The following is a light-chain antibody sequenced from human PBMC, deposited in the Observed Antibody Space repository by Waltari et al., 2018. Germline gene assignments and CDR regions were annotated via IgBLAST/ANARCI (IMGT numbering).Light chain of an antibody. CDR2: YDD. CDR3: AAWDDKLSGPV. CDR1: NFNIGKNA. Sequence: QSVLTQPPSVSAAPRQRVTISCSGSNFNIGKNAVTWYLHLPGQAPKLLIYYDDMLSSGVSNRFSASKSGTSASLAVSGLQSGDEGDYYCAAWDDKLSGPVFGGGTKLTVL. J-gene: IGLJ2*01. V-gene: IGLV1-36*01.